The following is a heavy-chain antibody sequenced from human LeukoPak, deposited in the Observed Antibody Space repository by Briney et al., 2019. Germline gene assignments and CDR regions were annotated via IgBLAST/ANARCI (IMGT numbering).Heavy chain of an antibody. CDR1: GFTFSSYG. CDR3: AKDYDGYSSG. CDR2: ISYDGRNK. Sequence: GGSLRLSCAASGFTFSSYGMHWVRQAPGKGLEWVAVISYDGRNKYYADSVKGRFTISRDNSKNTLYLQMNSLRAEDTAVYYCAKDYDGYSSGWGQGTLVTVSS. D-gene: IGHD6-19*01. V-gene: IGHV3-30*18. J-gene: IGHJ4*02.